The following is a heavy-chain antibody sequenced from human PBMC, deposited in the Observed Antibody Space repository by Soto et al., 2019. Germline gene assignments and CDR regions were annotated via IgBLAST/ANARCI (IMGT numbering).Heavy chain of an antibody. Sequence: VASVKVSCKASGGTFSSYAISWVRQAPGQGLEWMGGIIPIFGTANYAQKFQGRVTITADESASTAYMELSSLRSEDTAVYYCARGGYSYGFEYFDYWGQGTLVTVSS. CDR3: ARGGYSYGFEYFDY. D-gene: IGHD5-18*01. CDR1: GGTFSSYA. CDR2: IIPIFGTA. V-gene: IGHV1-69*13. J-gene: IGHJ4*02.